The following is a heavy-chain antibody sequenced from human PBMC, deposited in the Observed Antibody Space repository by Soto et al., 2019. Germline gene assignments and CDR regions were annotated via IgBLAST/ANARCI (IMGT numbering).Heavy chain of an antibody. CDR2: ISGSGGST. D-gene: IGHD6-19*01. CDR1: GFTFSSYA. CDR3: AKVAVVAGMTAAAFDI. J-gene: IGHJ3*02. V-gene: IGHV3-23*01. Sequence: GGSLRLSCAASGFTFSSYAMSWVRQAPGKGLEWVSAISGSGGSTYYADSVKGRFTISRDNSKNTLYLQMNSLRAEDTAVYYCAKVAVVAGMTAAAFDIWGQGTMVTVSS.